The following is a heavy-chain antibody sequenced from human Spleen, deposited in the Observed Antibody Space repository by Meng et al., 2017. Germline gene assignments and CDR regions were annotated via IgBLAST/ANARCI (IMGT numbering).Heavy chain of an antibody. CDR2: ISDSGGRI. Sequence: GESLKISCAASGFSFSNYAMSWVRLAPERGLEWVSVISDSGGRIYYTDSVKGRFTISRDNSENTLFLQMSSLRAEDTVIYFCAKGGYSFGYNDFWGQGTQVTVSS. CDR1: GFSFSNYA. D-gene: IGHD5-18*01. V-gene: IGHV3-23*01. J-gene: IGHJ4*02. CDR3: AKGGYSFGYNDF.